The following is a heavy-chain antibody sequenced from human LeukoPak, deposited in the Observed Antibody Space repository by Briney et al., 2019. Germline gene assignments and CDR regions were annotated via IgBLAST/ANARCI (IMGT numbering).Heavy chain of an antibody. CDR3: AKNRGQYYQSYYMDV. Sequence: GGSLRLSCAASGFTFSQYWMSWVRQAPGKGLEWVANIKHDGSEKQDGSEKNYVDSVKGRFTISRDNAKNSLYLQMNSLTAEDTAVYYCAKNRGQYYQSYYMDVWGKGTTVTVSS. CDR1: GFTFSQYW. J-gene: IGHJ6*03. D-gene: IGHD2-2*01. V-gene: IGHV3-7*03. CDR2: IKHDGSEKQDGSEK.